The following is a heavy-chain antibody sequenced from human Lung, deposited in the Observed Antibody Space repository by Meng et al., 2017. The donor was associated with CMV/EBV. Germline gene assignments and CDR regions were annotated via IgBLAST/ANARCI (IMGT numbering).Heavy chain of an antibody. J-gene: IGHJ4*02. Sequence: QVQQQESGPGLVKPSGALSLTCAVPGGSLSSRNWWSWVRQPPGKGLEWIGEIYHSGSTNYNPSLKSRVTISVDESKNQFSLRLSSVTAADTAVYYCARVGAYCGGDCYHPRWGQGTLVTVSS. CDR2: IYHSGST. V-gene: IGHV4-4*02. CDR3: ARVGAYCGGDCYHPR. D-gene: IGHD2-21*02. CDR1: GGSLSSRNW.